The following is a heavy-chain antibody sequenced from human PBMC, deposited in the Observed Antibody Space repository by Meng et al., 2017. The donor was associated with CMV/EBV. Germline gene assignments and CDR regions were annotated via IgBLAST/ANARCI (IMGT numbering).Heavy chain of an antibody. J-gene: IGHJ4*02. Sequence: SVKVSCKASGGTFSSYTISWVRQAPGQGLEWMGRIIPILGIANYAQKFQGRVTITADKSTSTAYMELSSLRSEDTAVYYCAREGIRYFDWLLPGYYFDYWGQGTLVTVS. CDR2: IIPILGIA. CDR3: AREGIRYFDWLLPGYYFDY. D-gene: IGHD3-9*01. CDR1: GGTFSSYT. V-gene: IGHV1-69*04.